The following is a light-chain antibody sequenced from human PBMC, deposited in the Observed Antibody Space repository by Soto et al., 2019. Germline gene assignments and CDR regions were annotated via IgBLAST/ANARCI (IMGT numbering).Light chain of an antibody. J-gene: IGKJ2*01. CDR2: GAS. CDR3: QQYNNWPPYT. V-gene: IGKV3-15*01. CDR1: QSVSNN. Sequence: TVMTQSPATLSVSPGERATLSCGASQSVSNNLAWYQQKPGQAPRLLIYGASTRATGIPARFSGSGSGTEFTLTISSLQPEDFAVYFCQQYNNWPPYTFGQGTKLELK.